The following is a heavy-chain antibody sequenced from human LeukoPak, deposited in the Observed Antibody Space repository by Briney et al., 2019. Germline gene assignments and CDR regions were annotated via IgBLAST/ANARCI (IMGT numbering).Heavy chain of an antibody. J-gene: IGHJ5*02. V-gene: IGHV1-2*06. CDR1: GYTFTGYY. CDR3: ARGGLRGVPAASSVRFDP. Sequence: ASVKVSCKASGYTFTGYYMRWVRQAPGQGLEWMGRINPNSGGTNYAQKFQGRVTMTRDTSISTAYMELSRLRSDDTAVYYCARGGLRGVPAASSVRFDPWGQGTLVTVSS. D-gene: IGHD2-2*01. CDR2: INPNSGGT.